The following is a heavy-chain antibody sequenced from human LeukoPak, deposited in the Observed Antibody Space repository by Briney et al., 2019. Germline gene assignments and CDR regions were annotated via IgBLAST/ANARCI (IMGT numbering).Heavy chain of an antibody. D-gene: IGHD2-21*02. CDR3: ATINCGGDCRIDY. V-gene: IGHV4-34*01. J-gene: IGHJ4*02. CDR1: GVSFRGYY. Sequence: PSETLSLTCAVYGVSFRGYYWSWVRQPPGKGLEWVGEINHSGSTNYNPSLKSQVTISVDTSKNQFSLKLSSVTAADTAVYYCATINCGGDCRIDYWGQGTLVTVSS. CDR2: INHSGST.